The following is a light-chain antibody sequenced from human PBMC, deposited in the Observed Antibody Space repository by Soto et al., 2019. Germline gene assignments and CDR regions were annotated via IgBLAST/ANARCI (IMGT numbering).Light chain of an antibody. CDR3: CSYAGSSTLV. Sequence: QSALTHPASESGAPGQSITISCTGTSSDVGSYKFVSWYQQHPGKAPKLMIYEGSKRPSGVSSRFSGSKSGNTASLTISGLQAEDEGDYHCCSYAGSSTLVFGGGTKVTVL. J-gene: IGLJ3*02. V-gene: IGLV2-23*01. CDR1: SSDVGSYKF. CDR2: EGS.